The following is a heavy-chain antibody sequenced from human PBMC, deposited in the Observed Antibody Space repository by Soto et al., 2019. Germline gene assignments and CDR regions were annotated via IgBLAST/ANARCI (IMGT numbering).Heavy chain of an antibody. V-gene: IGHV4-34*01. J-gene: IGHJ5*02. CDR3: ARGVTMVRGVIRWFDP. D-gene: IGHD3-10*01. Sequence: PSETLSLTCAVYGGSFSGYYWSWIRQPPGKGLEWIGEINHSGSTNYNPSLKSRVTISVDTSKNQFSLKLSSVTAADTAVYYCARGVTMVRGVIRWFDPWGQGTLVTVSS. CDR2: INHSGST. CDR1: GGSFSGYY.